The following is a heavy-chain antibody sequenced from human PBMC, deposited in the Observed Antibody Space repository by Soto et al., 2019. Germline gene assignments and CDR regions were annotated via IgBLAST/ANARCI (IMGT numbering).Heavy chain of an antibody. J-gene: IGHJ4*02. V-gene: IGHV1-2*02. Sequence: ASVKVSCKASGYSLTEYYLHWVRQAPGQGLEWMGWINPTTGGTTYAQKFEGRVTMTRDRSVNTAYMELSRLRSDDTALYFCARASGGPLTVYAPLGFWGQGSLVTVSP. CDR2: INPTTGGT. D-gene: IGHD2-8*01. CDR1: GYSLTEYY. CDR3: ARASGGPLTVYAPLGF.